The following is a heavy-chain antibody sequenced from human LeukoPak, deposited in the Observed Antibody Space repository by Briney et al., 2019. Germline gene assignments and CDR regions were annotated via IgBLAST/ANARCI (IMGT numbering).Heavy chain of an antibody. J-gene: IGHJ5*02. D-gene: IGHD6-13*01. Sequence: ASVKVSCKASGGTFSSYAISWVRQAPGQGLEWMGRIIPIFGTANYAQKFQGRVTITTDESTSTAYMELSRLRSDDTAVYYCARDLVYSSSWYGLKNWFDPWGQGTLVTVSS. CDR3: ARDLVYSSSWYGLKNWFDP. V-gene: IGHV1-69*05. CDR2: IIPIFGTA. CDR1: GGTFSSYA.